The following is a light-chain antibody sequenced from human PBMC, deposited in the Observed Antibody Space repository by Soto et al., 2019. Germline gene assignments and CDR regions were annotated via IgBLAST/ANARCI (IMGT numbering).Light chain of an antibody. CDR3: QQYGSSFT. CDR1: QSVSSSY. J-gene: IGKJ3*01. V-gene: IGKV3-20*01. CDR2: GAS. Sequence: EIVLTQSPGTLSLSLGERATLSCRACQSVSSSYLAWYQQKPGQAPRLLIYGASSRATGIPDRFSGSGSGTDFTLTISRLEPEDFAVYYCQQYGSSFTFGPGTKVDIK.